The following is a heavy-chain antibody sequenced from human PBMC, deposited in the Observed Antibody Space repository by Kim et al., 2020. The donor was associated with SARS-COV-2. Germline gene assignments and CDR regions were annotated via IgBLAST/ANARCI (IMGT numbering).Heavy chain of an antibody. CDR1: GFTFSSYS. CDR3: ARDRALRYFDWRGYYFDY. V-gene: IGHV3-21*01. J-gene: IGHJ4*02. D-gene: IGHD3-9*01. CDR2: ISSSSSYI. Sequence: GGSLRLSCAASGFTFSSYSMNWVRQAPGKGLEWVSSISSSSSYIYYADSVKGRFTISRDNAKNSLYLQMNSLRAEDTAVYYCARDRALRYFDWRGYYFDYWGQGTLVTVSS.